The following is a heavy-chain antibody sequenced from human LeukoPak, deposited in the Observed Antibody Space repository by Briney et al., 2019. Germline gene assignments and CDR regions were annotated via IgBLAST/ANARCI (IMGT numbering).Heavy chain of an antibody. V-gene: IGHV4-34*01. CDR1: GGSFSGYY. Sequence: PSGTLSLTCAVYGGSFSGYYWSWLRQPPGKGLEWIGEINHSGSTNYNPSLKSRVTISVDTSKNQFSLKLSSVTAADTAVYYCARVLRYFDWLFGWFDPWGQGTLVTVSS. CDR2: INHSGST. CDR3: ARVLRYFDWLFGWFDP. J-gene: IGHJ5*02. D-gene: IGHD3-9*01.